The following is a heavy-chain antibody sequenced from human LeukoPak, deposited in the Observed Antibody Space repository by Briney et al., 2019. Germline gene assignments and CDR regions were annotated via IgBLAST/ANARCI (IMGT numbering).Heavy chain of an antibody. CDR2: ISGGGGST. Sequence: GGSLRLSCAASGFTFSSYAMSWVRQAPGKGLEWVSAISGGGGSTYYADSVKGRFTISRDNSKNTLYLQMNSLRAEDTAVYYCAKDLLLWFGGSNAPTFDYWGQGTLVTVSS. J-gene: IGHJ4*02. D-gene: IGHD3-10*01. V-gene: IGHV3-23*01. CDR3: AKDLLLWFGGSNAPTFDY. CDR1: GFTFSSYA.